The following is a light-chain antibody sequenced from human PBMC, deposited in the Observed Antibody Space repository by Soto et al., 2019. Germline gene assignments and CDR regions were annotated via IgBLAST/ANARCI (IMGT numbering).Light chain of an antibody. Sequence: ILMTQTPLSLSVIPGQTSSISCEASQSLLHSDGKTYLDWNLQKPGQSPHLLIHLGSNRASGVPDRFSGSGPGTDFTLKISELEAEDVGVYYCMQALQTIGGGTKVDI. CDR1: QSLLHSDGKTY. J-gene: IGKJ4*01. V-gene: IGKV2-28*01. CDR3: MQALQT. CDR2: LGS.